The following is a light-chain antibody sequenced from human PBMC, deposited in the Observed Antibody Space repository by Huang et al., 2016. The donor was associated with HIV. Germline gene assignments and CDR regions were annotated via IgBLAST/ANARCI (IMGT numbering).Light chain of an antibody. V-gene: IGKV3-15*01. J-gene: IGKJ2*01. Sequence: EIVMTQSPATLSVSPGERAALSCRASHSVYTKLAWYQQKPGQAPRLLIYDAATRATGIPVRFSGSGSGTEFTLTISSLQSEDFAVYYCQQYNGWPPKYTFGQGTKLEIK. CDR2: DAA. CDR3: QQYNGWPPKYT. CDR1: HSVYTK.